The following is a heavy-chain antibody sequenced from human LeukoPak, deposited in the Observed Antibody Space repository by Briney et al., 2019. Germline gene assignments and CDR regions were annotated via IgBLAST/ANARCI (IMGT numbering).Heavy chain of an antibody. D-gene: IGHD3-10*01. J-gene: IGHJ4*02. Sequence: GESLKISCKGSGYSFTNYWIGWVRQMPGKGLEWRGVIYPGDSDTIYSPSFQGQVTISADKSISTAHLQWSSLKASDTAMFYCARGGATGLAFDFWGQGTLVTVSS. V-gene: IGHV5-51*01. CDR1: GYSFTNYW. CDR3: ARGGATGLAFDF. CDR2: IYPGDSDT.